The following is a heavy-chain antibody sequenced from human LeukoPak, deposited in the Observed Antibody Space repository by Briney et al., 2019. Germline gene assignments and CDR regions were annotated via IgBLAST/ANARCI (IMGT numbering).Heavy chain of an antibody. D-gene: IGHD2-15*01. Sequence: GGSLRLSCAASGFTFSSYAMSWVRQAPGKGLEWVSAISGSGGSTYYADSVKGRFTISRDNSKNPLYLQMNSLRAEDTAVYYCAKDLCSGGSCYVADYGGQGTLVTVSA. J-gene: IGHJ4*02. CDR1: GFTFSSYA. CDR3: AKDLCSGGSCYVADY. V-gene: IGHV3-23*01. CDR2: ISGSGGST.